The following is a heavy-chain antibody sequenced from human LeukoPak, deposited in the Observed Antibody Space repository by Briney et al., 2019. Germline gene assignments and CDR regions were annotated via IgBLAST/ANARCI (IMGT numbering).Heavy chain of an antibody. Sequence: GASVKVSCKASGGTFSSYAISWVRQAPGQGLEWMGGIIPIFGTANYAQKFQGRVTITADKSTSTAHMELSSLRSDDTAVYYCAREKQQMVPLYYYYMDVWGKGTTVTVSS. V-gene: IGHV1-69*06. D-gene: IGHD6-13*01. CDR2: IIPIFGTA. CDR3: AREKQQMVPLYYYYMDV. J-gene: IGHJ6*03. CDR1: GGTFSSYA.